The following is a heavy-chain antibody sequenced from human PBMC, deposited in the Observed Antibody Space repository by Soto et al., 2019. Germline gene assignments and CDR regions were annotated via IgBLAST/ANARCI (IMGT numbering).Heavy chain of an antibody. CDR3: AKNYNSDYYAPFYFDN. CDR2: VTGSGYTT. J-gene: IGHJ4*02. CDR1: GFTFSNYA. V-gene: IGHV3-23*01. Sequence: EVQLLESGGGLVQPGGSLRLSCAASGFTFSNYAMSWVRQAPGKGLEWVSAVTGSGYTTFYADSVKGRFTITRDNFKNTLYLQMNSLRADDTAVYYCAKNYNSDYYAPFYFDNWGQGTLVTVSS. D-gene: IGHD3-22*01.